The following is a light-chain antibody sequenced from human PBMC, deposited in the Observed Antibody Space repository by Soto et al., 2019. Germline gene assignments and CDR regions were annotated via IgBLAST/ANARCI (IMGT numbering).Light chain of an antibody. Sequence: LTQPHSVSESPGKTVIISCTRSSGSIASNYVQWYQQRPGSSPTTVIYEDNQRSSGVPDRFSGSIDSSSNSASLTISGLETEDEADYYCQSYDATNQVFGGGTKLTVL. V-gene: IGLV6-57*01. J-gene: IGLJ3*02. CDR2: EDN. CDR3: QSYDATNQV. CDR1: SGSIASNY.